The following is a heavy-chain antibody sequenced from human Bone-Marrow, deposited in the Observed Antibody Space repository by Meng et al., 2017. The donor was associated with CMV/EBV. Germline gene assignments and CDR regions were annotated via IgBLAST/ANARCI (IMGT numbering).Heavy chain of an antibody. CDR3: ARGPLVRILYHNHHYPFDY. Sequence: ASVKVSCKASGYTFTSYGISWVRQAPGQGLEWMGWISAYNGNTNYAQKFQGRVTMTRDTSISTAYMELSRLRSDDTAVYYCARGPLVRILYHNHHYPFDYWGQGTLVTVSS. V-gene: IGHV1-18*01. J-gene: IGHJ4*02. CDR2: ISAYNGNT. CDR1: GYTFTSYG. D-gene: IGHD2-8*01.